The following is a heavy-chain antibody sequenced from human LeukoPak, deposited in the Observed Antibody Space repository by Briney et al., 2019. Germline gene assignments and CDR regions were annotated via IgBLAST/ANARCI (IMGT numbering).Heavy chain of an antibody. J-gene: IGHJ3*02. V-gene: IGHV3-23*01. Sequence: GGSLRLSCAASGFTFDIYAMTWVRQAPGKGPDWVSGISASANSTYYADSVKGRFIISRDNSKNTLYLQMNSLRVDDMAVYYCARGPSCTSASCYVIGALDIWGLGTTVTVSS. D-gene: IGHD2-2*01. CDR2: ISASANST. CDR3: ARGPSCTSASCYVIGALDI. CDR1: GFTFDIYA.